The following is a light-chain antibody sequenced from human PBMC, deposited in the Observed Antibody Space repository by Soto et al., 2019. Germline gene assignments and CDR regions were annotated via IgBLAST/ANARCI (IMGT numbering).Light chain of an antibody. Sequence: SYELTQAPSVSVAPGQTARLTCGGDNIGYKRMHWYQQRPGQAPVLVVYNDRDRPSGIPERFSGSNSGNTATLTISRVEGGDEADYSCQVWDDRGLHVVFGGGTQLTVL. CDR1: NIGYKR. J-gene: IGLJ3*02. V-gene: IGLV3-21*02. CDR2: NDR. CDR3: QVWDDRGLHVV.